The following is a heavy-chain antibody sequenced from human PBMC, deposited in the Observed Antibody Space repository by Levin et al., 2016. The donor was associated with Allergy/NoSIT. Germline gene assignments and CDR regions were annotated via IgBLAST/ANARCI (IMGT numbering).Heavy chain of an antibody. CDR1: GFTFTDHY. Sequence: GGSLRLSCAASGFTFTDHYFSWIRQAPGKGLEWISYISKSGTTIYYADSVKGRFTISRDDAMNSLYLHMNSLRAEDTAVYFCARALGWTYGYIYWGQGALVTVSS. CDR2: ISKSGTTI. J-gene: IGHJ4*02. D-gene: IGHD5-24*01. CDR3: ARALGWTYGYIY. V-gene: IGHV3-11*01.